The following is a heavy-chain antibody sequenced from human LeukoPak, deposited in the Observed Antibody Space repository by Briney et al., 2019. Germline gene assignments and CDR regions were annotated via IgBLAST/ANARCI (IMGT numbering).Heavy chain of an antibody. V-gene: IGHV1-8*03. Sequence: SSVKVSCKASGYTFTSYDINWVRQATGQGLEWMGWMNPNSGNTRYAQKFQGRVTITRNTSISTAYMELSSLRSEDTAVYYCARGGGTTTPHYYYYYYMDVWGKGTTVTVSS. CDR3: ARGGGTTTPHYYYYYYMDV. CDR2: MNPNSGNT. CDR1: GYTFTSYD. D-gene: IGHD1-1*01. J-gene: IGHJ6*03.